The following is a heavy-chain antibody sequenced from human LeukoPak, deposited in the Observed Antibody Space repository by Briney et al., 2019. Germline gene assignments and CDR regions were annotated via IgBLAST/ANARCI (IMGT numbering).Heavy chain of an antibody. CDR2: IYYSGST. CDR1: GGSISSYY. CDR3: ARDGFLESANWFDP. J-gene: IGHJ5*02. D-gene: IGHD3-3*01. Sequence: SETLSLTCTVSGGSISSYYWSWIRQPPGKGLEWIGYIYYSGSTNYNPSLKSRVTISVDTSKNQFSLKLSSVTAADTAVYYCARDGFLESANWFDPWGQGTLVTVSS. V-gene: IGHV4-59*12.